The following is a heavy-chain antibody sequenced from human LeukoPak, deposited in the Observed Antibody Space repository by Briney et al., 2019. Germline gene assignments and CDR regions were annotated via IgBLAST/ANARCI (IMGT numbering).Heavy chain of an antibody. CDR3: ARAADILTGYFRGDVCWFDP. D-gene: IGHD3-9*01. V-gene: IGHV1-46*01. J-gene: IGHJ5*02. CDR2: ISPTGGST. CDR1: GYTFTSNY. Sequence: ASVKVSCKAFGYTFTSNYMHWVRQAPGQGPEWMGVISPTGGSTTYAQKFQGRVTITADESTSTAYMELSSLRSEDTAVYYCARAADILTGYFRGDVCWFDPWGQGTLVTVSS.